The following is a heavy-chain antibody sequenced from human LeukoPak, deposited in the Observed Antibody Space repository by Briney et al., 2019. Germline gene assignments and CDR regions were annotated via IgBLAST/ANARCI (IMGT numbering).Heavy chain of an antibody. CDR1: SGSISSSTW. V-gene: IGHV4-4*02. CDR2: INHSGST. D-gene: IGHD3-16*01. Sequence: SGTLSLTCAVSSGSISSSTWWSWVRQPPGKGLEWIGEINHSGSTHYTPSLKSRVTISVDTSDNKFSLKMISVTAADAAVYYCASSGGILSEYVYWGQGTLVTVSS. CDR3: ASSGGILSEYVY. J-gene: IGHJ4*02.